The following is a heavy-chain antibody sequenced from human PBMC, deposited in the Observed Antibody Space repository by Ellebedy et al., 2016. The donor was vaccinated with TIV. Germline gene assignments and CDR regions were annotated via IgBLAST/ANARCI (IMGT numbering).Heavy chain of an antibody. CDR1: GFTFGSYW. CDR3: ARGRVGSSLRYSYGNTAFDY. V-gene: IGHV3-7*01. Sequence: GESLKISXAASGFTFGSYWMSWVRRAPGKGLEWVANIKQDGSENYYVDSVKGRFTISRDNAKNSLYLQMNSLRAEDTAVYYCARGRVGSSLRYSYGNTAFDYWGQGTLVTVSS. CDR2: IKQDGSEN. J-gene: IGHJ4*02. D-gene: IGHD5-18*01.